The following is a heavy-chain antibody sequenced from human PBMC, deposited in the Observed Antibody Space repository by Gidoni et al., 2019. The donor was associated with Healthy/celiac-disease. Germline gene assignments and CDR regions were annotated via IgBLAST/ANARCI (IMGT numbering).Heavy chain of an antibody. V-gene: IGHV3-48*02. CDR2: ISSSSSTI. Sequence: EVQLVESGGGLVQPGGSLRLSCAASVFTFSSYSMNWVRQAPGKGLEWVSYISSSSSTIYYADSGKGRFTISRDNAKNSLYLQMNSLRDEDTAVYYCARDPGYSGYDPNYFDYWGQGTLVTVSS. J-gene: IGHJ4*02. CDR3: ARDPGYSGYDPNYFDY. CDR1: VFTFSSYS. D-gene: IGHD5-12*01.